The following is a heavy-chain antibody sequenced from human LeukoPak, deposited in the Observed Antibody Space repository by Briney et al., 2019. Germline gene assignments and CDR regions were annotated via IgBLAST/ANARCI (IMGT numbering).Heavy chain of an antibody. CDR1: GSSISTSY. CDR3: ARARSDSGRLDS. J-gene: IGHJ4*02. CDR2: IYYSGYT. D-gene: IGHD1-26*01. V-gene: IGHV4-59*01. Sequence: PSETLSLTCTFSGSSISTSYWSWIQQPPGKGLEWIAYIYYSGYTNYNPSLKSRVTISIDTSKNQFSLKLSSVTAADTAVYYCARARSDSGRLDSWGQGTLVTVSS.